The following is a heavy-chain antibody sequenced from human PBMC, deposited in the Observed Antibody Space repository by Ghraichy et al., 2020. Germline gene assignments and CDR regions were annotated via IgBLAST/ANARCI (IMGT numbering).Heavy chain of an antibody. CDR3: ARDPSVDYYYYYMDV. CDR1: GFTFSSYG. J-gene: IGHJ6*03. D-gene: IGHD2-2*01. V-gene: IGHV3-33*01. Sequence: GSLRLSCAASGFTFSSYGIHWVRQAPGKGLEWVALIWYDGSNKDYADSVEGRFTISRDNSKNTLYLQMNSLRAEDTAVYYCARDPSVDYYYYYMDVWGKGTTVTVSS. CDR2: IWYDGSNK.